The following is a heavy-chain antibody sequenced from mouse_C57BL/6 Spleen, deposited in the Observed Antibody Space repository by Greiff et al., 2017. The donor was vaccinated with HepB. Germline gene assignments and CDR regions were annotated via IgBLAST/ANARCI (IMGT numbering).Heavy chain of an antibody. CDR3: TRDRITTVVDYWYFDV. CDR1: GFTFSSYA. Sequence: EVQRVESGEGLVKPGGSLKLSCAASGFTFSSYAMSWVRQTPEKRLEWVAYISSGGDYIYYADTVKGRFTISRDNARNTLYLQMSSLKSEDTAMYYCTRDRITTVVDYWYFDVWGTGTTVTVSS. V-gene: IGHV5-9-1*02. J-gene: IGHJ1*03. D-gene: IGHD1-1*01. CDR2: ISSGGDYI.